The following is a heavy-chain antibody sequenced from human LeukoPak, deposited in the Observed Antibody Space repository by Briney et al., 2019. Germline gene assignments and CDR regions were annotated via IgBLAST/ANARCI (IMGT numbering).Heavy chain of an antibody. D-gene: IGHD6-6*01. Sequence: GGSLRLSCAASGFTFSSYSMNWVRQAPGKGLEWVSYICSSSSTIYYADSVKGRFTISGDNAKNSLYLQMNSLRAEDTAVYYCASQYSSSSGVDYWGQGTLVTVSS. CDR2: ICSSSSTI. V-gene: IGHV3-48*04. CDR3: ASQYSSSSGVDY. CDR1: GFTFSSYS. J-gene: IGHJ4*02.